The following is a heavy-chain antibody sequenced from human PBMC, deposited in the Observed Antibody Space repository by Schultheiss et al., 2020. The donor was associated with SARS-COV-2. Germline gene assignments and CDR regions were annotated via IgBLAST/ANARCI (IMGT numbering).Heavy chain of an antibody. Sequence: ASVKVSCKASGYTFTSYGISWVRQAPGQGLEWMGWISAYNGNTNYAQKLQGRVTMTEDTSTDTAYMELSSLRSEDTAVYYCATGVRCSSTSCYSAEYFQHWGQGTLVTVSS. CDR3: ATGVRCSSTSCYSAEYFQH. D-gene: IGHD2-2*01. V-gene: IGHV1-18*01. CDR1: GYTFTSYG. CDR2: ISAYNGNT. J-gene: IGHJ1*01.